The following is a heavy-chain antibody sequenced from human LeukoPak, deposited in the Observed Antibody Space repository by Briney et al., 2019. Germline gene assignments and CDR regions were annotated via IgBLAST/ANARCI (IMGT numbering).Heavy chain of an antibody. CDR3: AGGMSWWPWDY. Sequence: SETLSLTCTVSGGSISSSSYYWSWIRQPPGKGLEWIGFMYYSGSNGYNPSLKSRVTISIDTSKKQFSLKMSSVTAADTAVYYCAGGMSWWPWDYWGQGTLVTVTS. J-gene: IGHJ4*02. D-gene: IGHD2-15*01. CDR1: GGSISSSSYY. CDR2: MYYSGSN. V-gene: IGHV4-61*01.